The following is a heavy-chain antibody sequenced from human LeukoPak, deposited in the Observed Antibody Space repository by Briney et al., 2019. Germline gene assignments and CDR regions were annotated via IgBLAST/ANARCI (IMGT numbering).Heavy chain of an antibody. J-gene: IGHJ4*02. Sequence: SETLSLTCTVSGGSISSGDDYWSWIRQPPGKGLEWIGYIYYSGTTYYNPSLKSRASISGDTSKNQFSLKLSSVTAADTALYFCARLVGYYSRGSCYHFDYWGQGSLVTVSS. CDR2: IYYSGTT. D-gene: IGHD2-15*01. V-gene: IGHV4-30-4*01. CDR1: GGSISSGDDY. CDR3: ARLVGYYSRGSCYHFDY.